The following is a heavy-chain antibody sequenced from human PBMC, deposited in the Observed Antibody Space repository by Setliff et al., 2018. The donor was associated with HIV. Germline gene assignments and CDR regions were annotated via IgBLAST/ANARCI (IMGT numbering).Heavy chain of an antibody. CDR2: MNDDGRT. V-gene: IGHV3-53*01. Sequence: PGGSLRLSCAASGFTVSNNYMTWVRQAPGKGLEWVSVMNDDGRTFYADSVKGRFTISRDNSINILYLHMNSLIAEDTAVYYCAKGVKWLAPWGQGTLVTVS. CDR3: AKGVKWLAP. J-gene: IGHJ5*02. D-gene: IGHD3-16*01. CDR1: GFTVSNNY.